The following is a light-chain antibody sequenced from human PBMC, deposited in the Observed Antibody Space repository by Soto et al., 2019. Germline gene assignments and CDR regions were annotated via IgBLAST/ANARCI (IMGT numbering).Light chain of an antibody. V-gene: IGKV1-5*01. Sequence: DIQMTQSPSTLSASVGDRATITCRASRSSSSWLAWYQQKPGSAPKLLIYDATILESGVPSRFSGTESGTEFTLTVSSLQPDDFATYYCQQYDSYPYTFGQGTKLEMK. CDR2: DAT. CDR1: RSSSSW. CDR3: QQYDSYPYT. J-gene: IGKJ2*01.